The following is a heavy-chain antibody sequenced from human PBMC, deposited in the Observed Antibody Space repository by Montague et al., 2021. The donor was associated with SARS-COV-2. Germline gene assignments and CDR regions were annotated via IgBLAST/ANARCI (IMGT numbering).Heavy chain of an antibody. J-gene: IGHJ4*01. D-gene: IGHD3-9*01. CDR1: GGSISHYY. Sequence: SETLSLTCAVSGGSISHYYWSWIRQPPGKGLEWIGYIYSSGGTNYNPSLKSRVTISLDAAKNHFSLRLSSVTAADTAVYHCARRTDILSDYYDYWGQGTLVTVSS. V-gene: IGHV4-59*01. CDR2: IYSSGGT. CDR3: ARRTDILSDYYDY.